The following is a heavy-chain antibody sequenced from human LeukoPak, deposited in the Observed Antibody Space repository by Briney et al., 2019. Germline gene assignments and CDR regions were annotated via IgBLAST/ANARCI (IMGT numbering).Heavy chain of an antibody. Sequence: GGSLRLSCAASGFTFSSYGMHWVRQAPGKGLEWVAFIRYDGSNKYYADSVKGRFTISRDNSKNTLYLQMNSLRAEDTAVYYSAKGIIAVVVPAAISYWGQGTLVTVSS. CDR2: IRYDGSNK. CDR1: GFTFSSYG. CDR3: AKGIIAVVVPAAISY. V-gene: IGHV3-30*02. J-gene: IGHJ4*02. D-gene: IGHD2-2*02.